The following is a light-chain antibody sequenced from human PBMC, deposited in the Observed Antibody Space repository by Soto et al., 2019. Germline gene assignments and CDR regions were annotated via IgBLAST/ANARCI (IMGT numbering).Light chain of an antibody. CDR2: DVN. CDR3: FSFAGSYTLI. Sequence: QSALTQPRSVSGSPGESVTISCTGTSSDVGGYDYVSWYQQQPGKAPKLVIHDVNKRPSGVPDRFSGSKSGSTASLTISGRQAEDEADYYCFSFAGSYTLIFGGGTKLTVL. J-gene: IGLJ2*01. V-gene: IGLV2-11*01. CDR1: SSDVGGYDY.